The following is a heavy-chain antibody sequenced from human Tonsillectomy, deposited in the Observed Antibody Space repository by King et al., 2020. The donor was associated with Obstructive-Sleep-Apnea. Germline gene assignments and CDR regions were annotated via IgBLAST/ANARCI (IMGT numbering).Heavy chain of an antibody. CDR1: GGTFSNSA. CDR2: IIPMVGII. Sequence: QLVQSGAEVKKPGSAVKVTCKASGGTFSNSAISWVRQAPGQGLEWMGRIIPMVGIINYAQKFQGRLTITADMSTSTAFMDLSSLRADDTAVYYCARGSAEVGTAWGNYFDSWGQGSLVTVSS. CDR3: ARGSAEVGTAWGNYFDS. D-gene: IGHD7-27*01. J-gene: IGHJ4*02. V-gene: IGHV1-69*04.